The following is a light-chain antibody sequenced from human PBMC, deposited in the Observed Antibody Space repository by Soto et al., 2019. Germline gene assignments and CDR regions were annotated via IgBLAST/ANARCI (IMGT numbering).Light chain of an antibody. Sequence: IVLTQSPGTLSLSPGERATLSCRAGQSVSSNYLAWYQQKPGQSPRLLIYGTSTRATGIPARFSGSGSGTEFTLTISSLQSEDFAVYYCHQYNFWPTFGQGTKVDIK. J-gene: IGKJ1*01. V-gene: IGKV3-15*01. CDR2: GTS. CDR1: QSVSSN. CDR3: HQYNFWPT.